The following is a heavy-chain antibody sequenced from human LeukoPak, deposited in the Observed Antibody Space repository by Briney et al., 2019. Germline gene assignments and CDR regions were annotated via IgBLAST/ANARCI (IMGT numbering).Heavy chain of an antibody. CDR1: GGSISSYY. J-gene: IGHJ4*02. CDR3: ARVRGDSSDYYLQY. D-gene: IGHD3-22*01. Sequence: PSETLSLTCTVSGGSISSYYWSWIRQPPGKGLEWIGYIYYSGSTYYNPSLKSRVTISVDTSKNQFSLKLSSVTAADTAVYYCARVRGDSSDYYLQYWGQGTLVTVSS. CDR2: IYYSGST. V-gene: IGHV4-59*04.